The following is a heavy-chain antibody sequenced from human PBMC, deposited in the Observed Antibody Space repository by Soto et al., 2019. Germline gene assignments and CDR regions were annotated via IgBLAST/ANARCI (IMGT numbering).Heavy chain of an antibody. CDR3: ARFLRGYYDYVWGSSNLNYGLDV. CDR1: GYTFTSYY. CDR2: INPSGGST. D-gene: IGHD3-16*01. V-gene: IGHV1-46*01. J-gene: IGHJ6*02. Sequence: ASVKVSCKASGYTFTSYYMHCVRQAPGQGLEWMGIINPSGGSTSYAQKFQGRVTMTRDTSTSTVYMELSSLRSEDTAVYYCARFLRGYYDYVWGSSNLNYGLDVWGQGTTVTAP.